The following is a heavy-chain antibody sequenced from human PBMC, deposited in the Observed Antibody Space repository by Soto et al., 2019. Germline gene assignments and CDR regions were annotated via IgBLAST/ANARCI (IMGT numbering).Heavy chain of an antibody. J-gene: IGHJ4*02. CDR1: GFTFSSHS. V-gene: IGHV3-30-3*01. D-gene: IGHD3-10*01. CDR2: ISYDGSIK. CDR3: AREWSTSGDLDY. Sequence: QVQLVESGGGVVQPGRSLRLSCAASGFTFSSHSIQWVRHAPGKGLERVAVISYDGSIKYYADSVKGRFTISRDNSKNTAYLQMNSLRAEDTAVFYCAREWSTSGDLDYWGQGTLVIVSS.